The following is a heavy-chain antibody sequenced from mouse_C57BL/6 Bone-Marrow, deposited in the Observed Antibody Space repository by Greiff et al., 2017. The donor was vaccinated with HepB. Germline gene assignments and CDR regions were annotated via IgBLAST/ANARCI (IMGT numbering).Heavy chain of an antibody. Sequence: EVQLVESGGGLVQPKGSLKLSCAASGFTFNTYAMHWVRQAPGKGLEWVARIRRKSSNYATYYADSVKDRFTISRDDSQSMLYLQMNNLKTEDTAMYYCVRDQGGTIAYWGQGTLVTVSA. V-gene: IGHV10-3*01. D-gene: IGHD4-1*01. J-gene: IGHJ3*01. CDR3: VRDQGGTIAY. CDR2: IRRKSSNYAT. CDR1: GFTFNTYA.